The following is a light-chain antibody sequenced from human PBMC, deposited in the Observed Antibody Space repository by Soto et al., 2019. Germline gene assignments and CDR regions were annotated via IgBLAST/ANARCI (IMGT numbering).Light chain of an antibody. CDR3: AAWDDSLSAYV. CDR2: RNN. CDR1: ISNIGSNP. V-gene: IGLV1-47*01. Sequence: QSGLSDPPSGSWTPGQRVTISWSGSISNIGSNPVYWHQQLPGTAPKLLIFRNNQRPSGVPDRFSDSKSGTSASLAISGLRSEDDADYHCAAWDDSLSAYVFGTGTKVTAL. J-gene: IGLJ1*01.